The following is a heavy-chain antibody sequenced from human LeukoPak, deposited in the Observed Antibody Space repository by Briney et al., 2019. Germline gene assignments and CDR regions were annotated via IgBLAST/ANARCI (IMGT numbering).Heavy chain of an antibody. D-gene: IGHD3-22*01. V-gene: IGHV4-59*08. J-gene: IGHJ4*02. Sequence: SETLSLTCTVSGVSISSYYWSWIRQPPGKGLEWIGYIYYSGSTNYNPSLKSRVTISVDTSKNQFPLKLISVTAADTAVYYCARYDNSGYYHFDYWGQGTLVTVSS. CDR2: IYYSGST. CDR1: GVSISSYY. CDR3: ARYDNSGYYHFDY.